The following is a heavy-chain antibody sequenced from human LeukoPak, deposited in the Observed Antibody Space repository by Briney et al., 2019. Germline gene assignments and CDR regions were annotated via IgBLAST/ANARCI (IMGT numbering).Heavy chain of an antibody. J-gene: IGHJ4*02. Sequence: SGTLSLTCAVYGGSISSGSWWSWVRQPPGKGLQWIGEISQSGITNYNASLKSRVHISVDKSKNQLSLELTSVTAADTAVYYCATRWVLSGEPYWGQGTLVTVSS. CDR1: GGSISSGSW. CDR3: ATRWVLSGEPY. V-gene: IGHV4-4*02. D-gene: IGHD1-14*01. CDR2: ISQSGIT.